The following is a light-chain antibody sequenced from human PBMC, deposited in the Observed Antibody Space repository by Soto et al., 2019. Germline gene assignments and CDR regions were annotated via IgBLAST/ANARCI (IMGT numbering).Light chain of an antibody. CDR2: EVS. CDR3: TSYVGSDIWV. V-gene: IGLV2-8*01. J-gene: IGLJ3*02. CDR1: SSDVGAYKY. Sequence: QSALTQPPTASGSPGQSVTISCTGTSSDVGAYKYVSWYQQYPGKAPKLMIYEVSKRPSGVPDRFSGSKSGNTASLTVSGLQAEYEADYYFTSYVGSDIWVFGGGTKVTVL.